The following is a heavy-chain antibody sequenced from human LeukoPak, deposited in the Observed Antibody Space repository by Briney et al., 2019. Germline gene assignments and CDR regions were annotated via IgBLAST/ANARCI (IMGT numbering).Heavy chain of an antibody. CDR3: ARDQGTVTRGYYYYYMDV. J-gene: IGHJ6*03. Sequence: PGRSLRLSCAASGFTFSSYEMNWVRQAPGKGLEWVSYISSSGSTIYYADSVKGRFTISRDNAKNSLYLQMNSLRAEDTAVYYCARDQGTVTRGYYYYYMDVWGKGTTVTISS. CDR2: ISSSGSTI. V-gene: IGHV3-48*03. CDR1: GFTFSSYE. D-gene: IGHD4-17*01.